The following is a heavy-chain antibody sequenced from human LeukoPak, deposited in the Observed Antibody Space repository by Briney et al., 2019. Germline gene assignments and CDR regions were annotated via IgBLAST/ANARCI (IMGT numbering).Heavy chain of an antibody. CDR3: ARDRAVKFGWELLVYYYGMDA. V-gene: IGHV7-4-1*02. J-gene: IGHJ6*02. Sequence: GASVKVSCKASGYTFTSSAMNWVRQAPGQGLQWMGWINTNTGNPTYAQGFTGRFVFSLDTSVSTAYLQISSLKAEDTAVYYCARDRAVKFGWELLVYYYGMDAWGQGTTVTVSS. D-gene: IGHD1-26*01. CDR1: GYTFTSSA. CDR2: INTNTGNP.